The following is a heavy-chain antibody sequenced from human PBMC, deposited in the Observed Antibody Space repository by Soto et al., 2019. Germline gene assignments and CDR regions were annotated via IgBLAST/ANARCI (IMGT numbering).Heavy chain of an antibody. CDR2: NSAKNGNT. J-gene: IGHJ4*02. CDR1: GYTFTPYG. D-gene: IGHD2-8*01. Sequence: ASVKVSCKASGYTFTPYGISWVRRAPGQGLEWMGWNSAKNGNTNYAQRLQARVTMTTDTSTSTAYMELRSLRSDDTAVYYCARDLVYATNPHYFEYWGQGTRVTVSS. V-gene: IGHV1-18*01. CDR3: ARDLVYATNPHYFEY.